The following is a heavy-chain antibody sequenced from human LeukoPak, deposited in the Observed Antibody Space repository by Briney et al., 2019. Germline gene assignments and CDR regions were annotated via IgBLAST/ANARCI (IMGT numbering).Heavy chain of an antibody. Sequence: SETLSLTCSVSGGSISSYYWSWIRQPAGKGLEWIGRLYTSGSTNYNPSLKSRVTMSVDTSKNQFSLKLSSVTAADTALYYCTRDNGGDWYAFDIWGQGTVVTVSS. D-gene: IGHD2-21*02. V-gene: IGHV4-4*07. CDR1: GGSISSYY. J-gene: IGHJ3*02. CDR3: TRDNGGDWYAFDI. CDR2: LYTSGST.